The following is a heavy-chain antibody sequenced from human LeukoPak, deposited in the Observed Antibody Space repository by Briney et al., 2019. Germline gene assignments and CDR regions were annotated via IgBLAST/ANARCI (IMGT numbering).Heavy chain of an antibody. D-gene: IGHD6-19*01. CDR3: ARDLLYRWYIAVADYYYYYGMDV. CDR1: GFTFSSYW. Sequence: PGGSLRLSCTASGFTFSSYWMSWVRQAPGKGLEWVANIKQDGSEKYYVDSVKGRFTISRDNAKNSLYLQMNSLRAEDTAVYYCARDLLYRWYIAVADYYYYYGMDVWGQGTTVTVSS. V-gene: IGHV3-7*03. J-gene: IGHJ6*02. CDR2: IKQDGSEK.